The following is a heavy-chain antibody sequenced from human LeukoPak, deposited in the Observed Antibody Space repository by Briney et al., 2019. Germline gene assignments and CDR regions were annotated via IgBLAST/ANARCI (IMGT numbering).Heavy chain of an antibody. V-gene: IGHV4-59*01. CDR3: ARGGLGPPFDY. CDR1: GGSISSYY. CDR2: IYYSGST. D-gene: IGHD3-16*01. J-gene: IGHJ4*02. Sequence: SETLSLTCTVSGGSISSYYWSWIRQPPGRGLEWIGYIYYSGSTNYNPSLKSRVTISVDTSKNQFSLKLSSVTAADAAVYYCARGGLGPPFDYWGQGTLVTVSS.